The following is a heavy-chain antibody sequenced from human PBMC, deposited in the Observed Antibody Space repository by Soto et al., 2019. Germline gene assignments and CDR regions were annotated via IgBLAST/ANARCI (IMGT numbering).Heavy chain of an antibody. CDR1: GYIFTDHY. CDR2: INPRGGGT. CDR3: GRDSGDYYDDSNRPYNAFYK. J-gene: IGHJ3*02. Sequence: QVQLVQSGAEVRKPGASVKVSCKTSGYIFTDHYIQWVRQAPGQGLEWMGMINPRGGGTTYTERFQGRVAMTRDTSTSTVYLELSSLTPEDTAVYYCGRDSGDYYDDSNRPYNAFYKLGQGTLVTVSS. V-gene: IGHV1-46*03. D-gene: IGHD3-22*01.